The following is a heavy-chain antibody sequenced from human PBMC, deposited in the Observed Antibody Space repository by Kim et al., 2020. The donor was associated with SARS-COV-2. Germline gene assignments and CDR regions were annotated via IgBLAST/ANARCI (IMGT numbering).Heavy chain of an antibody. D-gene: IGHD4-17*01. V-gene: IGHV3-74*03. CDR3: ASDRDYGGYSNFEN. J-gene: IGHJ4*02. CDR2: INSDGSIRSI. CDR1: GLTFSNYW. Sequence: GGSLRLSCAASGLTFSNYWMHWVRQAPGEGLVWVSRINSDGSIRSITYADSVKGRFTISRDNAKNTLYLQMNSLRAEDTAVYYCASDRDYGGYSNFENWGQGTLVTVSS.